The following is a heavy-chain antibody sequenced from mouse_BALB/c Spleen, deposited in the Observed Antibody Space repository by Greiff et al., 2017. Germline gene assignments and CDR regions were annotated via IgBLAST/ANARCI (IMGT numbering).Heavy chain of an antibody. J-gene: IGHJ4*01. V-gene: IGHV1-37*01. D-gene: IGHD1-1*01. CDR3: GRCSRYAMDY. Sequence: LVESGPELVKPGASVKISCKASGYSFTGYFMNWVKQSHGKSLEWIGRINPYNGDTFYNQKFKGKATLTVDKSSSTAHKELLSLTSEDSAVYYCGRCSRYAMDYWGQGTSVTVSS. CDR1: GYSFTGYF. CDR2: INPYNGDT.